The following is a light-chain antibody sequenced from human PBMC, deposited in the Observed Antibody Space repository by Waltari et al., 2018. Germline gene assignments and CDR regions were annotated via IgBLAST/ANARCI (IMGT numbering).Light chain of an antibody. CDR3: NSYTGSNSWV. V-gene: IGLV2-14*01. J-gene: IGLJ3*02. CDR1: SVDACFDNY. Sequence: QSALTQPASASGSPGQSITISCARTSVDACFDNYVSWYQQHPGKATKLVIYDVFARPSAVSNRFSGSKSGNAASLTISGLRAEDESNYYCNSYTGSNSWVFGGGTRLTVL. CDR2: DVF.